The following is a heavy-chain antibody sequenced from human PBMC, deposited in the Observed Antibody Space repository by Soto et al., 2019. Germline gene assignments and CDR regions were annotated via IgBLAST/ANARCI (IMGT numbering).Heavy chain of an antibody. CDR1: GFTFKKLQ. D-gene: IGHD3-22*01. Sequence: GSLILFYASSGFTFKKLQLHGVRQVPGKGPVWVSRINGDWSFTSYADAVKGRFTISRDNAKNTLSLQMNSLRAEDTAVYYCAREIYDDYDSSGFDHWGQGT. CDR3: AREIYDDYDSSGFDH. J-gene: IGHJ4*02. V-gene: IGHV3-74*01. CDR2: INGDWSFT.